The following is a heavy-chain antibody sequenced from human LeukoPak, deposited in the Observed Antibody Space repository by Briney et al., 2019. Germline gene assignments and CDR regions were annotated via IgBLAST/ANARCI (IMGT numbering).Heavy chain of an antibody. D-gene: IGHD1-26*01. CDR1: GGSISSGDYY. CDR3: AKDLWELTPPWYFDL. CDR2: ISGSGGST. V-gene: IGHV3-23*01. J-gene: IGHJ2*01. Sequence: ETLSLTCTVSGGSISSGDYYWSWVRQAPGKGLEWVSAISGSGGSTYYADSVKGRFTISRDNSKNTLYLQMNSLRAEDTAVYYCAKDLWELTPPWYFDLWGRGTLVTVSS.